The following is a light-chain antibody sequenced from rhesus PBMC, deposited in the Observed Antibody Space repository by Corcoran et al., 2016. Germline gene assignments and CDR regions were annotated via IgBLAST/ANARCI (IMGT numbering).Light chain of an antibody. J-gene: IGKJ3*01. V-gene: IGKV1S14*01. CDR3: QHHNSFPFA. CDR1: QGISSY. CDR2: YGA. Sequence: DIQMTQSPSSLSASVGDPVTISCRASQGISSYLAWYQQKPGKAPKPLIYYGANLESGVPSRFSGSGSVTDFTLTISRLQPEYFALYCCQHHNSFPFAFGPGPKLDI.